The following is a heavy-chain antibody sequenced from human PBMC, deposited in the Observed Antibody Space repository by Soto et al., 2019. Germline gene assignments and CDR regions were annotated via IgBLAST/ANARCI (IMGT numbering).Heavy chain of an antibody. CDR3: ARGVILTGYLRSRDFVY. CDR2: INPSGGST. CDR1: GYTFTSYY. V-gene: IGHV1-46*01. Sequence: ASVKVSCKASGYTFTSYYMHWVRQAPGQGLEWMGIINPSGGSTSYAQKFQGRVTMTRDTSTSTVYMELSSLRSEDTAVYYCARGVILTGYLRSRDFVYWGQGTLVTVSS. D-gene: IGHD3-9*01. J-gene: IGHJ4*02.